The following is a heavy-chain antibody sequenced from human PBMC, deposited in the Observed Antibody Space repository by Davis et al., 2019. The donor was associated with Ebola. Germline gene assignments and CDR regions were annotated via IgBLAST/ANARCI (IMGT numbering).Heavy chain of an antibody. D-gene: IGHD3-10*02. CDR1: GYSFTNYA. CDR2: IKGVNGKT. Sequence: ASVKVSCKASGYSFTNYAMRWVRQAPGQSLEWIGWIKGVNGKTKYSQKFQGRVTLTRDTSATIGYMQLSGLKSEDTAVYYCARDLEANIGDVGTPMFWGQGTLVSVSS. CDR3: ARDLEANIGDVGTPMF. J-gene: IGHJ4*02. V-gene: IGHV1-3*01.